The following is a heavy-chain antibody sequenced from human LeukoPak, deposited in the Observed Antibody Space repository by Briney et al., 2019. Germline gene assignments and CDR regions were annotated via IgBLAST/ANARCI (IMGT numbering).Heavy chain of an antibody. CDR2: IIPILGIA. J-gene: IGHJ3*02. Sequence: GASVKVSCKASGGTFSSYTISWVRQAPGQGLEWMGRIIPILGIANYAQKFQGRATITADKSTSTAYMELSSLRSEDTAVYYCARVGFYCGGDCAAFDIWGQGTMVTVSS. D-gene: IGHD2-21*02. CDR1: GGTFSSYT. CDR3: ARVGFYCGGDCAAFDI. V-gene: IGHV1-69*02.